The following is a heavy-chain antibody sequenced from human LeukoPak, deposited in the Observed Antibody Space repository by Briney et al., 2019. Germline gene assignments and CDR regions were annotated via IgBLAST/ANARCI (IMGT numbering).Heavy chain of an antibody. D-gene: IGHD5-24*01. J-gene: IGHJ3*02. CDR2: IYYSGTT. V-gene: IGHV4-39*07. Sequence: PSETLSLTCTVSGGSISSSSYYWGWIRQPPGKGLEWIGTIYYSGTTYYSPSLKSRVTISVDTSKNQFSLKVSSVTAADTAVYYCAGRLWRRDGYNLSAFDIWGQGTMVTVPS. CDR1: GGSISSSSYY. CDR3: AGRLWRRDGYNLSAFDI.